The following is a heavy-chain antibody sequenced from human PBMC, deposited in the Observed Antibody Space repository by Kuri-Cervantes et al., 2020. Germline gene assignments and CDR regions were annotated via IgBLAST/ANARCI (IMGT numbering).Heavy chain of an antibody. V-gene: IGHV3-53*05. CDR2: IYSGGST. Sequence: GGSLRLSCAASGFTVSSDYVKWVRQAPGKGLEWVSAIYSGGSTYYADSVKGRFTISRDNSKNTLYLQTNSLRAEDTAVYYCARSKLLWFGTFDYWGQGTLVTVSS. CDR3: ARSKLLWFGTFDY. CDR1: GFTVSSDY. J-gene: IGHJ4*02. D-gene: IGHD3-10*01.